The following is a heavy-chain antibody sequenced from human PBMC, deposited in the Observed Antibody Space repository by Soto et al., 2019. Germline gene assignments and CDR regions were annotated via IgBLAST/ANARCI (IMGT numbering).Heavy chain of an antibody. V-gene: IGHV1-69*12. D-gene: IGHD2-2*01. Sequence: QVQLVQSGAEVKKPGSSVKVSCKASGGTFSSYAISWVRQAPGQGLEWMGGIIPIFGTANYAQKFQGRVTITADESTSTDYMELSSLRSEDTAVYCCARGGCISTSCPGRGNWFDPWGQGTLVTVSS. CDR2: IIPIFGTA. CDR1: GGTFSSYA. CDR3: ARGGCISTSCPGRGNWFDP. J-gene: IGHJ5*02.